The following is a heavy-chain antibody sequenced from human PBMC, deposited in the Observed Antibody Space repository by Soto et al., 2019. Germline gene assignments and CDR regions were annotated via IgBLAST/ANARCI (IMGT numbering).Heavy chain of an antibody. V-gene: IGHV1-18*01. CDR3: ASTVGDCTLQLVRPCYNWFDP. CDR1: GYTFTSYG. J-gene: IGHJ5*02. CDR2: ISAYNGNT. D-gene: IGHD1-1*01. Sequence: QVQLVQSGAEVKKPGASVKVSCKASGYTFTSYGISWVRQAPGQGLEWMGWISAYNGNTNYAQKLQGRVTMTTDTSTSTAYMELRSLRSDDTAVYYCASTVGDCTLQLVRPCYNWFDPWGQGTLVTVSS.